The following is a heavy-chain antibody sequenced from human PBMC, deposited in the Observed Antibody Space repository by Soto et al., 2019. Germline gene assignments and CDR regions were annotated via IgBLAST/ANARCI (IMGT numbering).Heavy chain of an antibody. J-gene: IGHJ4*02. CDR2: IWHDGSHQ. CDR1: GFIFSSYT. CDR3: ARPTYYYDSSGPPAY. V-gene: IGHV3-33*07. D-gene: IGHD3-22*01. Sequence: PGGSLRLSCGASGFIFSSYTMYWVRQAPGKGLEGVAIIWHDGSHQYYADSVKGRFTVFRDNSKNTLYLQMNSLRAEDTGVYYCARPTYYYDSSGPPAYWGQGTLVTVSS.